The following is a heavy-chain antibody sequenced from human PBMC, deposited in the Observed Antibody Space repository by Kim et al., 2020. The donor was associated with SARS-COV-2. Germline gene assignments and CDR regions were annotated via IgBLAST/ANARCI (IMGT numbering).Heavy chain of an antibody. D-gene: IGHD5-12*01. CDR3: ARDRNGYNIGAFDI. J-gene: IGHJ3*02. V-gene: IGHV1-46*01. Sequence: AQKFQCRVTMTRDTSTSTVYMELSSLRSDDTAVYYCARDRNGYNIGAFDIWGQGTMVTVSS.